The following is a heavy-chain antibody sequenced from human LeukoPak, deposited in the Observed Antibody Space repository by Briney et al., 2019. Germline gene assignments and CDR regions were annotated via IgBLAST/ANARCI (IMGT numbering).Heavy chain of an antibody. V-gene: IGHV3-21*01. J-gene: IGHJ5*02. CDR2: ISSSSSYI. D-gene: IGHD2-2*01. CDR1: GFTFSSYS. CDR3: ARGGGYCSSTSCYPTNWFDP. Sequence: GGSLRLSCAASGFTFSSYSMNWVRQAPGKGLEWDSSISSSSSYIYYADSVKGRFTISRDNAKNSLYLQMNSLRAEDTAVYYCARGGGYCSSTSCYPTNWFDPWGQGSLVTVSS.